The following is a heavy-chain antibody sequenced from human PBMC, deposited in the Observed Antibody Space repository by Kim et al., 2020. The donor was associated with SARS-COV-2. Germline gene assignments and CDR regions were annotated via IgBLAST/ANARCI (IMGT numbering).Heavy chain of an antibody. CDR1: GGTFSSYA. J-gene: IGHJ1*01. CDR2: IIPIFGTA. D-gene: IGHD3-16*01. Sequence: VKVSCKASGGTFSSYAISWVRQAPGQGLEWMGGIIPIFGTANYAQKFQGRVTITADESTSTAYMELSSLRSEDTAVYYCARAYTRVGYFQHWGQGTLVTVSS. V-gene: IGHV1-69*01. CDR3: ARAYTRVGYFQH.